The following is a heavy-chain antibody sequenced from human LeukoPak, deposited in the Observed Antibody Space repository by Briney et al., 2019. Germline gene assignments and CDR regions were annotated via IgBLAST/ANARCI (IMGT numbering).Heavy chain of an antibody. Sequence: GGSLRLSCAASGFTFDNYRMSWVRQAPGKWLEWVSTVNADGGNTYYADSVKGQFTISRDNSKSTLILQMNSLRVEDTALYYCTKRVKYGGTWDHFADWGQGTLVTVSS. CDR2: VNADGGNT. V-gene: IGHV3-23*01. CDR1: GFTFDNYR. J-gene: IGHJ4*02. D-gene: IGHD1-26*01. CDR3: TKRVKYGGTWDHFAD.